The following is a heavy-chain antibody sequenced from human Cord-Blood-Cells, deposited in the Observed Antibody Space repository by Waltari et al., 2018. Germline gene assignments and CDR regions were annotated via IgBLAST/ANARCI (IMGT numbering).Heavy chain of an antibody. V-gene: IGHV3-73*02. Sequence: EVQLVESGGGLVQPGGSLKLSCAASGFTFSGSAMPWVRKASGKGLEWVGRIRSKANSYATAYAASVKGRFTISRDDSKNTAYLQMNSLKTEDTAVYYCTSTNYDYIWGSKTHPSNEWGQGTLVTVSS. J-gene: IGHJ4*02. D-gene: IGHD3-16*01. CDR3: TSTNYDYIWGSKTHPSNE. CDR2: IRSKANSYAT. CDR1: GFTFSGSA.